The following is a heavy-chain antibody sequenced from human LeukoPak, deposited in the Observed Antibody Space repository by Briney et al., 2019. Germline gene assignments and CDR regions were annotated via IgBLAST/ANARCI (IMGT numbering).Heavy chain of an antibody. CDR3: AKVGQQLALDH. D-gene: IGHD6-13*01. V-gene: IGHV3-7*02. CDR1: GFTFSSSW. Sequence: PGGSLRLSCAASGFTFSSSWMTWVRQAPGKGLAWVANIKQDGSEIFYVDSVKGRLTMSRDNAKGSLYLQMNSLRAEDTAVYYCAKVGQQLALDHWGQGTLVTVSS. J-gene: IGHJ4*02. CDR2: IKQDGSEI.